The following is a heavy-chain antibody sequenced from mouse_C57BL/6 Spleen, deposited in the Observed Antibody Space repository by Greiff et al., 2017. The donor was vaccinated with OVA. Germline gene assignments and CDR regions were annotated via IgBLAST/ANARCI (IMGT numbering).Heavy chain of an antibody. CDR3: ARHVEVTRGVYWYFDV. Sequence: EVQLVESGGDLVKPGGSLTLSCAASGFTFSSYGLSWVRQTPDKRLEWVAHISSGGSYTSSPDSVQGRFTISSDNAKNTLDLQMSSLKSEETAMYYCARHVEVTRGVYWYFDVWGTGTTVTVSS. J-gene: IGHJ1*03. CDR2: ISSGGSYT. CDR1: GFTFSSYG. D-gene: IGHD2-1*01. V-gene: IGHV5-6*01.